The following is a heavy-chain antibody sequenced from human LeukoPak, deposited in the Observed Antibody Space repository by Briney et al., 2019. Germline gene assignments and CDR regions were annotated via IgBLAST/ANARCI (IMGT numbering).Heavy chain of an antibody. J-gene: IGHJ4*02. V-gene: IGHV1-18*01. CDR2: ISAYNGNT. CDR1: GYTFTPYG. D-gene: IGHD6-19*01. Sequence: ASVKLSCKASGYTFTPYGISWVRQAPRHGLEWMGWISAYNGNTNYAQKLQGRVTMTTDTSTSTAYMELRSLRSDGTAVYYCARGTDSGWSYLHWGQGTLVTVSS. CDR3: ARGTDSGWSYLH.